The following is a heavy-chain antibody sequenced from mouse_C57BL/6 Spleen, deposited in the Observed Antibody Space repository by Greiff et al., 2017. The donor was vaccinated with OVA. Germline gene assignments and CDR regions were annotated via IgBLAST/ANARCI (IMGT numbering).Heavy chain of an antibody. CDR3: ARRGNYPWFAY. D-gene: IGHD2-1*01. Sequence: VKLVESGAELVKPGASVKISCKASGYAFSSYWMNWVKQRPGKGLEWIGQIYPGDGDTNYNGKFKGKATLTADKSSSTAYMQLSSLTSEDSAVYFCARRGNYPWFAYWGQGTLVTVSA. J-gene: IGHJ3*01. V-gene: IGHV1-80*01. CDR1: GYAFSSYW. CDR2: IYPGDGDT.